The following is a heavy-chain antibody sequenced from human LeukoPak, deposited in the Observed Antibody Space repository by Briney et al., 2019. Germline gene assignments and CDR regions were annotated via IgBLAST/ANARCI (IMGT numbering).Heavy chain of an antibody. J-gene: IGHJ4*02. CDR3: ARAVGPRYYFDY. CDR1: GGSFSGYY. V-gene: IGHV4-59*10. CDR2: IYTSGST. D-gene: IGHD4-17*01. Sequence: SETLSLTCAVYGGSFSGYYWSWIRQPAGKGLEWIGRIYTSGSTNYNPSLKSRVTISVDTSKNQFSLKLSSVTAADTAVYYCARAVGPRYYFDYWGQGTLVTVSS.